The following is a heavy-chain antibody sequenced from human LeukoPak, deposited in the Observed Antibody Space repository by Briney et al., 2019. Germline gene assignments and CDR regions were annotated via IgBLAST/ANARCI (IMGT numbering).Heavy chain of an antibody. J-gene: IGHJ4*02. Sequence: ASVKVSCKASGYTFTGYYMHWVRQAPGQGLEWMGWINPNSGGTNYAQKFQGRVTMTRDTSTSTVYMELSSLRSEDTAVYYCARDPCSGGSCYYSDYWGQGTLVTVSS. V-gene: IGHV1-2*02. CDR2: INPNSGGT. D-gene: IGHD2-15*01. CDR1: GYTFTGYY. CDR3: ARDPCSGGSCYYSDY.